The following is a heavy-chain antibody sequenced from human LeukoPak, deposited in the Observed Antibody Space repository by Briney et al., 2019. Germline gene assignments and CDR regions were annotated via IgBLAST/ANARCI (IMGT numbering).Heavy chain of an antibody. Sequence: GGSLRLSCAASGFTFSSYAMTWVRQAPGKGLEWVSAISGSGGSTYCADSVKGRFTISRDNSKNTLYLQMNSLRAEDTALYYCAKDIYSSGWYPGFDYWGQGTLVTVSS. V-gene: IGHV3-23*01. J-gene: IGHJ4*02. CDR1: GFTFSSYA. CDR3: AKDIYSSGWYPGFDY. D-gene: IGHD6-19*01. CDR2: ISGSGGST.